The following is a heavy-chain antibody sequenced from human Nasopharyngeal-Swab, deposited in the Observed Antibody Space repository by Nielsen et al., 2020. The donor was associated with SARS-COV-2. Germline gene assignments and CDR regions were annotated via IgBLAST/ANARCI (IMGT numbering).Heavy chain of an antibody. D-gene: IGHD6-6*01. J-gene: IGHJ4*02. V-gene: IGHV4-30-2*01. CDR3: ARGWGSSTSSLEY. CDR2: MYYTRSV. CDR1: GGSVSDTDYF. Sequence: SETLSLTCTVSGGSVSDTDYFWTWIRQPPGKGLEWIGNMYYTRSVYYNPSLKSRVTISVDRSKNQFSLTLTPVTAADTAVYYCARGWGSSTSSLEYWGQGALVIVSS.